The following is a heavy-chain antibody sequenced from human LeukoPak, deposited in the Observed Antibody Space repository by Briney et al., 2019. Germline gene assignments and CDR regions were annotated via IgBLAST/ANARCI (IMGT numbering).Heavy chain of an antibody. D-gene: IGHD6-6*01. CDR3: ARGLSSSSYWYFDL. CDR1: GGSFSGYY. CDR2: IYYSGSI. V-gene: IGHV4-59*01. J-gene: IGHJ2*01. Sequence: PSETLSLTCAVYGGSFSGYYWSWIRQPPGKGLEWVGYIYYSGSINYNPSLKSRVTISVDTSKNQFSLRLNSVTAADTAVYYCARGLSSSSYWYFDLWGRGTLVTVSS.